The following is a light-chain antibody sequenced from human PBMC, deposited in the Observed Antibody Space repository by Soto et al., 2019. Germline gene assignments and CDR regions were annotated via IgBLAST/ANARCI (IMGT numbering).Light chain of an antibody. Sequence: QSVLTQPASVSGSPGQSITISCTGTSSDVGSYNLVSWYQQHPGKAPKLMIYEVSKRPSGVSNRFSGSKSGNTASLIISGLQAEDEADYYCFSYAGSSTFYVFGTGTKLTVL. CDR3: FSYAGSSTFYV. CDR1: SSDVGSYNL. CDR2: EVS. J-gene: IGLJ1*01. V-gene: IGLV2-23*02.